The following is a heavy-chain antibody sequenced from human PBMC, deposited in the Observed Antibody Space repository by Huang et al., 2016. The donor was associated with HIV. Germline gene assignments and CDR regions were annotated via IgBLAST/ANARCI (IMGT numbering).Heavy chain of an antibody. CDR1: GYIFTDSY. V-gene: IGHV1-2*02. Sequence: QVQLVQSGAEVKKPGASVKVSCRTSGYIFTDSYIHWVRQAPGQGLEWMGWVNPKSGATNQAQRVQGRLHMTTDTSTSAVYMELANLRSDDTAVYYCARAVVRGLIIRFDPWGQGTLVTVSS. CDR3: ARAVVRGLIIRFDP. D-gene: IGHD3-10*01. CDR2: VNPKSGAT. J-gene: IGHJ5*02.